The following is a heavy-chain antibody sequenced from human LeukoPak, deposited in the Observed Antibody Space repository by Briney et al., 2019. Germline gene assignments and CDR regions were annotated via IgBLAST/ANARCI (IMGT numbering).Heavy chain of an antibody. V-gene: IGHV3-48*03. Sequence: PGGSLRLSCAASGFTFSSYEMNWVRQAPGKGLEWVSYISSSGSTIYYADSVKGRFTISRDNAKNSLYLRMNSLRAEDTAVYYCARDSAWGIAAADYWGQGTLVTVSS. CDR2: ISSSGSTI. D-gene: IGHD6-13*01. CDR1: GFTFSSYE. CDR3: ARDSAWGIAAADY. J-gene: IGHJ4*02.